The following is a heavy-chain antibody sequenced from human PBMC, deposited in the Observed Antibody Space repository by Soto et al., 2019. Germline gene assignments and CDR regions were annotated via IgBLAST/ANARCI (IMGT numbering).Heavy chain of an antibody. CDR1: GFTFSSYW. D-gene: IGHD3-3*01. V-gene: IGHV3-7*01. CDR2: IKQDGSEK. CDR3: ARDRYSYYDFWSGSLPYYYCGMDV. Sequence: EVQLVESGGGLVQPGGSLRLSCAASGFTFSSYWMSWVRQAPGKGLEWVANIKQDGSEKYYVDSVKGRFTISRDNDKNSLYLQMNSLSAEDTAVYYCARDRYSYYDFWSGSLPYYYCGMDVWGQGTTVTVSS. J-gene: IGHJ6*02.